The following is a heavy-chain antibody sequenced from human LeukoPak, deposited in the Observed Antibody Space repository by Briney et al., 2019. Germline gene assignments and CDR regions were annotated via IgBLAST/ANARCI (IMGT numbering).Heavy chain of an antibody. CDR1: GFTFSSYA. V-gene: IGHV3-23*01. Sequence: GGSLRLSCAASGFTFSSYAMSWVRQAPGKGLEWVSAISGSGGSTYCADSVKGRFTISRDNSKNTLYLQMNSLRAEDTAVYYCAKAKDYGDYVALDYWGQGTLVTVSS. D-gene: IGHD4-17*01. CDR2: ISGSGGST. CDR3: AKAKDYGDYVALDY. J-gene: IGHJ4*02.